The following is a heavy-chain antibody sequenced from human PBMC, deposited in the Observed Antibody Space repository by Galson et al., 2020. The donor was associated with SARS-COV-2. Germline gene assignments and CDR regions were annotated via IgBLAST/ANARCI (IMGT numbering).Heavy chain of an antibody. Sequence: SGPTLVKPTQTLTLTCTFSGLSLSTSGVVLGWIRQPSGNALDGLALIHWYDDKRYSPSLKSRLTTTKDTSKNQVVLTMTNMDPVDTATYYCAHRREAAAGTGLDRWGQGTLVTVSS. CDR3: AHRREAAAGTGLDR. CDR2: IHWYDDK. V-gene: IGHV2-5*01. J-gene: IGHJ5*02. D-gene: IGHD6-13*01. CDR1: GLSLSTSGVV.